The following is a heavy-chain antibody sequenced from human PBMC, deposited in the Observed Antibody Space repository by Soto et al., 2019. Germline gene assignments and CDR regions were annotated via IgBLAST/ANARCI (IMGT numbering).Heavy chain of an antibody. J-gene: IGHJ4*01. CDR1: GFTLTTAW. V-gene: IGHV3-15*07. CDR3: TTDSDFSTSLARFDY. Sequence: GGSLRLCCAASGFTLTTAWINWVRQAPGKGLEWVGRIKSKVDGGTTDFAAPVKGRFAISRDDSRSMMYMQMNSLKIEDTAVYYCTTDSDFSTSLARFDYWGRGALVTVSS. CDR2: IKSKVDGGTT. D-gene: IGHD2-2*01.